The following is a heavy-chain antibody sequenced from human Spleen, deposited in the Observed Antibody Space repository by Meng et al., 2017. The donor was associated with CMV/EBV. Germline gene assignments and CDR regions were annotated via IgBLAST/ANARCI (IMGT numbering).Heavy chain of an antibody. CDR3: AKDTYDFDY. CDR2: IYSGGSST. V-gene: IGHV3-23*03. J-gene: IGHJ4*02. D-gene: IGHD2/OR15-2a*01. Sequence: LRLSCAASGFTFSSYAMSWVRQAPGKGLEWVSVIYSGGSSTSYADSVKGRFTISRDDSKNTLYLQMNSLRAEDTAVYYCAKDTYDFDYWGQGTLVTVSS. CDR1: GFTFSSYA.